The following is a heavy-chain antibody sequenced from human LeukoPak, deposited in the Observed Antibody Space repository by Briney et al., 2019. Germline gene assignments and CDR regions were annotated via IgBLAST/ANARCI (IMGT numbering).Heavy chain of an antibody. J-gene: IGHJ4*02. CDR3: AKGQYNWKRAFFDC. Sequence: GGSLRLSCAASGFTFSSYAMSWVRQAPGKGLEWVAVISYDGSNKYYADSVKGRFTISRDNSKNTLYLQMNSLRAEDTAVYYCAKGQYNWKRAFFDCWGQGTLVTVSS. V-gene: IGHV3-30*18. CDR1: GFTFSSYA. D-gene: IGHD1-20*01. CDR2: ISYDGSNK.